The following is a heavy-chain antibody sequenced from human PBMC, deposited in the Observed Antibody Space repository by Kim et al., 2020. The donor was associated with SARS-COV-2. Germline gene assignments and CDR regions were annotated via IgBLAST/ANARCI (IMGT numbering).Heavy chain of an antibody. CDR2: ISYDGSNK. CDR1: GFTFSSYG. J-gene: IGHJ3*02. V-gene: IGHV3-30*18. CDR3: AKDASRYCSSTSCFDAFDI. Sequence: GGSLRLSCAASGFTFSSYGMYWVRQAPGKGLEWVAVISYDGSNKYYADSVKGRFTISRDNSKNTLYLQMNSLRAEDTAVYYCAKDASRYCSSTSCFDAFDIWGQGTMVTVSS. D-gene: IGHD2-2*01.